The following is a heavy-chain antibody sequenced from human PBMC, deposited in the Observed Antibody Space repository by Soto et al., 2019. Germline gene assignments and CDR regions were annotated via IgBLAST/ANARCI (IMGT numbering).Heavy chain of an antibody. V-gene: IGHV3-7*01. CDR3: ARDKATNTDAFDI. CDR2: IKQDGSEK. D-gene: IGHD1-26*01. Sequence: PGGSLILSCAASGFTFSSYWMSWVHQAPGKGLEWVANIKQDGSEKYYVDSVKGRFTISRDNAKNSLYLQMNSLRAEDTAVYYCARDKATNTDAFDIWGQGPMVTVS. CDR1: GFTFSSYW. J-gene: IGHJ3*02.